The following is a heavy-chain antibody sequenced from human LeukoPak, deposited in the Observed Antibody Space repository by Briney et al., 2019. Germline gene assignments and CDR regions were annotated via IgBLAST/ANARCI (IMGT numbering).Heavy chain of an antibody. Sequence: GGSLRLSCAASGFTFSSYAMHWVRQAPGKGLEWVAVIWYDGSNKYYADSVKGRFTISRDNSKNTLYLQMNSLRAEDTAVYYCARYCSSTSCYHAALDYWGQGTLVTVSS. CDR2: IWYDGSNK. J-gene: IGHJ4*02. CDR3: ARYCSSTSCYHAALDY. V-gene: IGHV3-33*08. CDR1: GFTFSSYA. D-gene: IGHD2-2*01.